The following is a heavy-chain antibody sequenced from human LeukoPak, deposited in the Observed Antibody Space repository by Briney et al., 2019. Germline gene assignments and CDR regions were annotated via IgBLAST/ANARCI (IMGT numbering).Heavy chain of an antibody. V-gene: IGHV1-69*06. CDR3: AKQGAARQDYYMDV. CDR2: IIPVFGTA. J-gene: IGHJ6*03. D-gene: IGHD5-18*01. Sequence: ASVKVSCKASGGSFSSYAISWVRQAPGQGLEWMGRIIPVFGTANYAQKFQERVTITADIVSNTAYLEVTSLTSDDTAVYCCAKQGAARQDYYMDVWGNGTTVTVS. CDR1: GGSFSSYA.